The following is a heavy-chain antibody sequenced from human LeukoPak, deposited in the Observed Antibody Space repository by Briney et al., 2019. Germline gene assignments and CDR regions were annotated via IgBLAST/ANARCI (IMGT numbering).Heavy chain of an antibody. CDR2: ISGSGGST. Sequence: GGSLRLSCAASGFTFSRYAMSWVRQAPGKGLEWVSAISGSGGSTYYADSVKGRFTISRDNSKNTLYLQMNSLRAEDTAVYYCAKDRIAARLNFDYWGQGTLVTVSS. J-gene: IGHJ4*02. D-gene: IGHD6-6*01. CDR3: AKDRIAARLNFDY. CDR1: GFTFSRYA. V-gene: IGHV3-23*01.